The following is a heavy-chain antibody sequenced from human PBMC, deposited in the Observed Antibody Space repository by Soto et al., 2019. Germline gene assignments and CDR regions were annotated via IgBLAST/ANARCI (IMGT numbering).Heavy chain of an antibody. J-gene: IGHJ6*02. D-gene: IGHD3-10*01. CDR1: GFTFDDYA. V-gene: IGHV3-9*01. CDR2: ISWNSARI. CDR3: AKDILFGETSYYYGMDV. Sequence: EVQLVESEGGLVQPGRSLRLSCGASGFTFDDYAMHWVRQAPGKGLEWVSGISWNSARIDYADSVKGRFTISRDNAKNSLYLQMNSLRAEDTTLYYCAKDILFGETSYYYGMDVWDQGTTVTVSS.